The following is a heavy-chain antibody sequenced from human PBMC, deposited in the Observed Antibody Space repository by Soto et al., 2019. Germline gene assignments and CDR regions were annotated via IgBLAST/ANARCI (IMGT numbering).Heavy chain of an antibody. D-gene: IGHD3-3*01. CDR1: GYTFTSYD. V-gene: IGHV1-8*01. J-gene: IGHJ5*02. Sequence: QVPLVQSGAEVKKPGASVKVSCKASGYTFTSYDINWVRQATGQGLEWMGWMNPNSGNTGYAQKFQGRVTMTRNTSISTAYMELSSLRSEDTAVYYCARMYYDFWSGYYTNNWFDPWGQGTLVTVSS. CDR3: ARMYYDFWSGYYTNNWFDP. CDR2: MNPNSGNT.